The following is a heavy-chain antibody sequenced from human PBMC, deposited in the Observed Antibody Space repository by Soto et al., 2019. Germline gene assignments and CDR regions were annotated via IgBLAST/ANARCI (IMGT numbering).Heavy chain of an antibody. V-gene: IGHV4-61*08. J-gene: IGHJ5*02. CDR1: GGSVSSGDYY. Sequence: PSETLSLTCTVSGGSVSSGDYYWIWIRQPPGKGLEWIGYIYYSGSTNYNPSLKSRVSISLDTSKNQFSLRLTSVTAADTAVYYCARIPVDTYMINWFDPWGQGTLVTVS. D-gene: IGHD5-18*01. CDR3: ARIPVDTYMINWFDP. CDR2: IYYSGST.